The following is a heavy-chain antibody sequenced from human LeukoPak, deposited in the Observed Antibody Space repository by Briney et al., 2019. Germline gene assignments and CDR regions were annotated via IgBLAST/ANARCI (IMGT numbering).Heavy chain of an antibody. J-gene: IGHJ4*02. Sequence: SETLSLTCAVYGGSFSGYYWSWIRQPPGKGLEWIGEINHSGSTNYNPSLKSRVTISVDTSKNQFSLKLSSVTAADTAVYYCARQKDSDSSGYSRAIDYWGQGTLVTVSS. CDR1: GGSFSGYY. CDR3: ARQKDSDSSGYSRAIDY. V-gene: IGHV4-34*01. D-gene: IGHD3-22*01. CDR2: INHSGST.